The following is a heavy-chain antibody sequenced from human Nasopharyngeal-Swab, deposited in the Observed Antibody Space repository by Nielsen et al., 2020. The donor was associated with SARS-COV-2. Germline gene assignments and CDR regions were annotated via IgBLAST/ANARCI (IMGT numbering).Heavy chain of an antibody. Sequence: VRQMHGKGLEWVGRIRSKASSYATAYAASVKGRFTISRDDSKNTAYLQMNSLKTEDTAVYYCTSRYSYGLWGQGTLVTVSS. CDR3: TSRYSYGL. J-gene: IGHJ4*02. D-gene: IGHD5-18*01. V-gene: IGHV3-73*01. CDR2: IRSKASSYAT.